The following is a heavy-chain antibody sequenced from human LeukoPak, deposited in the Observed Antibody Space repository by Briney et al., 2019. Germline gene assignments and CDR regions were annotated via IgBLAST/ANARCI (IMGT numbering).Heavy chain of an antibody. CDR3: AKDSIQEDAFDI. CDR2: IRYDGSNK. Sequence: PGGSLRLSCAASGFTFSSYGMRWVRQAPGKGREWVAFIRYDGSNKYYADSVKGRFTISRDNSKNTLYLQMNSLRAEDTAVYYCAKDSIQEDAFDIWGQGTMVTVSS. V-gene: IGHV3-30*02. CDR1: GFTFSSYG. D-gene: IGHD5-24*01. J-gene: IGHJ3*02.